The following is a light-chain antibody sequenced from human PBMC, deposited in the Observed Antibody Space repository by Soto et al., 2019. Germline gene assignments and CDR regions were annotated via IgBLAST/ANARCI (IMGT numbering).Light chain of an antibody. CDR3: SLYVDNNNLL. J-gene: IGLJ2*01. CDR2: EVT. Sequence: QSALTQPPSASGSPGQSVTISCTGTSSDVGSYNYVSWYQQHPDQPPKLMLYEVTKRPSGVPDRFSGSKSGNTASLTVAGLQAEDEADYYCSLYVDNNNLLFGGGTKVTVL. V-gene: IGLV2-8*01. CDR1: SSDVGSYNY.